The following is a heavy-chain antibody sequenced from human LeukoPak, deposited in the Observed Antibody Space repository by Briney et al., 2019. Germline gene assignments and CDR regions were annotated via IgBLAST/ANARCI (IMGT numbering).Heavy chain of an antibody. V-gene: IGHV3-30*18. CDR2: ISYDGSNK. CDR3: AKPQFYDILTGYFDY. D-gene: IGHD3-9*01. Sequence: GGSLRLSCAASGFTFSSYGMHWVRQAPGEGLEWVAVISYDGSNKYYADSVKGRFTISRDNSKNTLYLQMNSLRAEDTAVYYCAKPQFYDILTGYFDYWGQGTLVTVSS. CDR1: GFTFSSYG. J-gene: IGHJ4*02.